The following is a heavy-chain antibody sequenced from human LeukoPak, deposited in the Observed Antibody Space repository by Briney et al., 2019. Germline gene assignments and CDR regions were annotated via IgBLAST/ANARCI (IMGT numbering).Heavy chain of an antibody. CDR1: GFTFSSYS. CDR3: ARDPALTVGQWFDP. V-gene: IGHV3-21*01. J-gene: IGHJ5*02. D-gene: IGHD4-23*01. Sequence: GGSLRLSCAASGFTFSSYSMNWVRQAPGKGLEWVSSISSSSSYIFYADSVKDRFTISRDNAKNSLYLQMNSLRAEDTAVYYCARDPALTVGQWFDPWGQGTLVTVSS. CDR2: ISSSSSYI.